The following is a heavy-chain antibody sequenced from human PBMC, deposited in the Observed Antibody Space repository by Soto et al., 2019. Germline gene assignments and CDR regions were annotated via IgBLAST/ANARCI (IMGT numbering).Heavy chain of an antibody. J-gene: IGHJ4*02. CDR3: ARGNGLYQNYYYQCMGV. CDR1: GYTFTTYA. V-gene: IGHV1-3*01. D-gene: IGHD2-2*01. CDR2: INAGNGNT. Sequence: DSVKVSCKASGYTFTTYAMHWVRQAPGQGLEWMAWINAGNGNTRYSPKFQGRVTISRDTPASTAYMELRSLRSEDTAVYYCARGNGLYQNYYYQCMGVWGQGTLVTVSS.